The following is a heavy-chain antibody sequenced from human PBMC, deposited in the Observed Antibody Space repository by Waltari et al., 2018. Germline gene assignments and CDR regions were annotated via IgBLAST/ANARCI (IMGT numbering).Heavy chain of an antibody. D-gene: IGHD1-1*01. V-gene: IGHV3-73*01. Sequence: EVQLVDSGGDLVQPGGSLKLSCAASGITFSDSSIHWVRQAPGKGVEWVGGMRSEANSYATAFAAAVNGRFTIFRDDSKKTAYLQMNTLMSEDTALYYCTRSGTTTVAFDIWGQGTMVTVSS. CDR3: TRSGTTTVAFDI. J-gene: IGHJ3*02. CDR1: GITFSDSS. CDR2: MRSEANSYAT.